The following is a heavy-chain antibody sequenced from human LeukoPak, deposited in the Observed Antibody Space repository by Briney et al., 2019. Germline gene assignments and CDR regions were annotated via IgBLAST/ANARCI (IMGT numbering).Heavy chain of an antibody. CDR3: AKVSTAARRSDYFDY. D-gene: IGHD6-6*01. J-gene: IGHJ4*02. V-gene: IGHV3-30*04. CDR2: ISYDGSNK. CDR1: GFTFTNFA. Sequence: GGSLRLSCAASGFTFTNFAMHWVRQAPGKGLEWVAVISYDGSNKYYADSVKGRFTISRDNSKNTLYLQMNSLRAEDTAVYYCAKVSTAARRSDYFDYWGQGSLVTVSS.